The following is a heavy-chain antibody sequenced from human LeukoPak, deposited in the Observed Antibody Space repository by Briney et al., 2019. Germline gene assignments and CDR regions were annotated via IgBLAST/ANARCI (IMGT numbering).Heavy chain of an antibody. J-gene: IGHJ5*02. V-gene: IGHV4-39*01. D-gene: IGHD7-27*01. CDR3: ASLGTLRS. Sequence: SETLSLTCTVSGGSVSSSIYYWGWICQPPGKGLEWIGSISYSGTNYNNPSLKSRVSISIDTPKNQFSVKLTSVTAADTAMYYCASLGTLRSWGQGTLVTVSS. CDR2: ISYSGTN. CDR1: GGSVSSSIYY.